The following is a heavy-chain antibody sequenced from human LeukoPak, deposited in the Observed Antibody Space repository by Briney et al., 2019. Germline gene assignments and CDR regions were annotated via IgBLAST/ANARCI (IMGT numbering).Heavy chain of an antibody. CDR3: ARARVRSYSYDSDGSYTSDWIFDL. CDR1: GGSITSYY. CDR2: IYDTGNT. Sequence: PSETLSLTCIVSGGSITSYYWSWTRQPPGKGLEWIGYIYDTGNTNYNPSLRSRVTISVGTSKDQFSLRLSSVTAADTAVYYCARARVRSYSYDSDGSYTSDWIFDLWGRGTLVTVSS. D-gene: IGHD3-22*01. J-gene: IGHJ2*01. V-gene: IGHV4-59*01.